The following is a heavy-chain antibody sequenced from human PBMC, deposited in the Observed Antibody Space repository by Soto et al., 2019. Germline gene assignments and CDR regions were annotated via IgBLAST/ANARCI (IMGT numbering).Heavy chain of an antibody. Sequence: SETLSLTCTVSGGSISSGGYYWSWIRQHPGKGLEWIGYIYYSGSTYYNPSLKSRVTISVDTSKNQFSLKLSSVTAADTAVYYCARDRPTVTAYYYYGMDVWGQGTMVTVSS. CDR1: GGSISSGGYY. D-gene: IGHD4-17*01. V-gene: IGHV4-31*03. CDR2: IYYSGST. J-gene: IGHJ6*02. CDR3: ARDRPTVTAYYYYGMDV.